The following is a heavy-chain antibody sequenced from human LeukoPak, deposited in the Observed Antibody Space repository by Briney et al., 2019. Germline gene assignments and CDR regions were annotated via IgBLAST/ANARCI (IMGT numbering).Heavy chain of an antibody. D-gene: IGHD2-21*01. V-gene: IGHV3-69-1*01. CDR3: VRDRDWAFAY. Sequence: PGGSLRLSCAASAITSSGYHMNWVRQAPGKGLEWVSYIGSGYNIYYADSVKGRFTVSRDNAKNSLYLQMNSLGAEDTAVYYCVRDRDWAFAYWGQVTLVTVSS. J-gene: IGHJ4*02. CDR1: AITSSGYH. CDR2: IGSGYNI.